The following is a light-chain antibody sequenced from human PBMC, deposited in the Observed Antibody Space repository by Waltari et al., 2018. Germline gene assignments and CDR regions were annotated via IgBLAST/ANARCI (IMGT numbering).Light chain of an antibody. CDR1: NSNTGRKA. CDR2: GDD. V-gene: IGLV1-44*01. Sequence: QSVLIKPPSGSGTPGQRVTLSCSGSNSNTGRKAINWYQQLPGTAPKLLMSGDDQRPSGVPDRFSGSKSGTSASLAISGLQSEDEADYYCSAWDDSLNGPIFGGGTKLTVL. CDR3: SAWDDSLNGPI. J-gene: IGLJ2*01.